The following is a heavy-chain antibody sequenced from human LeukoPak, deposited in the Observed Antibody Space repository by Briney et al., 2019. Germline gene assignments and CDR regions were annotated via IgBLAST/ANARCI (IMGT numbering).Heavy chain of an antibody. CDR3: AKDDNYIRFLS. CDR1: GFTFSSYS. V-gene: IGHV3-30*04. Sequence: LPGGSLRLSCVVSGFTFSSYSMHWVRQAPGKGLEWVAVISYDGTNEYFADSVKGRFTISRDNSKNTLYLQMNSLRAEDTAVYYCAKDDNYIRFLSWGQGTLVTVSS. CDR2: ISYDGTNE. D-gene: IGHD3-16*01. J-gene: IGHJ5*02.